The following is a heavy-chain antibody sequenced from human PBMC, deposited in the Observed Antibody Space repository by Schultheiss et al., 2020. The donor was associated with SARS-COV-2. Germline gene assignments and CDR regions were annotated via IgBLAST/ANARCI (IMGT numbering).Heavy chain of an antibody. CDR3: ASLESITIFGVVQYYFDY. V-gene: IGHV4-61*08. CDR1: GGSISSGGYY. D-gene: IGHD3-3*01. J-gene: IGHJ4*02. Sequence: SETLSLTCTVSGGSISSGGYYWSWIRQHPGKGLEWIGYIYYSGSTNYNPSLKSRVTISVDTSKNQFSLKLSSVTAADTAVYYCASLESITIFGVVQYYFDYWGQGTLVTVSS. CDR2: IYYSGST.